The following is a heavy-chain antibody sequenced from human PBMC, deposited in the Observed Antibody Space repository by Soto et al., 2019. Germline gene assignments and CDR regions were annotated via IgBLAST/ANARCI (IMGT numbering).Heavy chain of an antibody. D-gene: IGHD2-15*01. V-gene: IGHV1-69*06. CDR2: TGSGTGPG. J-gene: IGHJ4*02. Sequence: QVQLVQSGSEVKKPGPSVKVSCKASGGSLSTNPISWVRQAPGQGLEWMGGTGSGTGPGNHAQKFQGRLTYTANKSTSTVYMELTNLSSDDTAVYYCARRDSGGFYRFFDSWGQGTLVTVSS. CDR1: GGSLSTNP. CDR3: ARRDSGGFYRFFDS.